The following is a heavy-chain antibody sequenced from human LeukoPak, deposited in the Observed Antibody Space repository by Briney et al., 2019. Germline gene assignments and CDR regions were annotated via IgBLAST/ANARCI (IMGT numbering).Heavy chain of an antibody. CDR1: GYSISSGYY. V-gene: IGHV4-38-2*02. D-gene: IGHD1-26*01. Sequence: SETLSLTCTVSGYSISSGYYWGWIRLPPGKGLEWIGSIYHSGSTYYNPSLKSRVTISVDTSKNQFSLKLSSVTAADTAVYYCAREGVGATDDAFDIWGQGTMVTVSS. CDR3: AREGVGATDDAFDI. CDR2: IYHSGST. J-gene: IGHJ3*02.